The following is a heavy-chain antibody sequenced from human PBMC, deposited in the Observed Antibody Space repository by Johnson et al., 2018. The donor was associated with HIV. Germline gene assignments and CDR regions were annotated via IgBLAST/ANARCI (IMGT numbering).Heavy chain of an antibody. CDR3: AKAYSSSPGAFDI. CDR1: GFTFSSYA. V-gene: IGHV3-73*01. J-gene: IGHJ3*02. D-gene: IGHD6-13*01. Sequence: VQLVESGGGVVQPGRSLRLSCAASGFTFSSYAMHWVRQAPGKGLEWVGRIRSKANSYATAYAASVKGRFTISRDDSKNTLYLQMNSLRAEDTAVYYCAKAYSSSPGAFDIWGQGTMVTVSS. CDR2: IRSKANSYAT.